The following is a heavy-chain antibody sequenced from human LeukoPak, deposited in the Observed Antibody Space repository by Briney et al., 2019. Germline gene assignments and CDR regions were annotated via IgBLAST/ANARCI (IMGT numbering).Heavy chain of an antibody. CDR3: ARTDFIDAGPYLIGP. J-gene: IGHJ5*02. Sequence: ASVTVSCKTSGYSFTDYYIHWVRQAPGQGLEGMGWINTKSGRTISARKFQGRVTMTRDPSITTVYMDMAWLTSDDTAIYFCARTDFIDAGPYLIGPWGQGTLVTVSS. D-gene: IGHD3-3*01. CDR1: GYSFTDYY. V-gene: IGHV1-2*02. CDR2: INTKSGRT.